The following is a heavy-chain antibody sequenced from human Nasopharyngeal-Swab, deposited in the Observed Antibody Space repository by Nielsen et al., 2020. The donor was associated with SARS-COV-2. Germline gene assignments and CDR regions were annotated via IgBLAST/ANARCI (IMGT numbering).Heavy chain of an antibody. Sequence: QTPSLTLSISGVSFSSNIAAWNWIRQSPSRGLEWLGRTYYRSKWYNDYAVSVKSRITINPDTSKNQFSLQLNSVTPEDTAVYYCARDRSIEADAFDIWGQGTMVTVSS. CDR3: ARDRSIEADAFDI. CDR1: GVSFSSNIAA. V-gene: IGHV6-1*01. D-gene: IGHD2-15*01. J-gene: IGHJ3*02. CDR2: TYYRSKWYN.